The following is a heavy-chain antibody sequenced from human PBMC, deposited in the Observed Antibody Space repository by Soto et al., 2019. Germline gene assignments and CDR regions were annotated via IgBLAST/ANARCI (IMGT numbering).Heavy chain of an antibody. CDR3: ARGLTEWSNDY. J-gene: IGHJ4*01. CDR1: GDSINIGAYS. D-gene: IGHD3-3*01. Sequence: SGTLSLTCTFYGDSINIGAYSCTWIRQHPGKGLEWIGCIYTDGGTDYSPSLKNRVTISIDTSKNQFSLRLTSVTAADTATYFCARGLTEWSNDYWGQGTMATVSS. CDR2: IYTDGGT. V-gene: IGHV4-31*03.